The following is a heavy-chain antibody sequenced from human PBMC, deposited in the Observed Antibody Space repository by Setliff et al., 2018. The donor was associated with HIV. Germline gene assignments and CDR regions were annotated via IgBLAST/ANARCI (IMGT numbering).Heavy chain of an antibody. CDR2: IRSKAYGGTT. V-gene: IGHV3-49*04. D-gene: IGHD2-15*01. CDR3: TRGVAATVGVNYFDY. CDR1: GFTFGDYA. Sequence: GGSLRLSCAASGFTFGDYAMSWVRQAPGKGLEWVGFIRSKAYGGTTEYAASVKGRFTISRDDSKSIAYLQVNSLKTEDTAVYYCTRGVAATVGVNYFDYWGQGTLVTVSS. J-gene: IGHJ4*02.